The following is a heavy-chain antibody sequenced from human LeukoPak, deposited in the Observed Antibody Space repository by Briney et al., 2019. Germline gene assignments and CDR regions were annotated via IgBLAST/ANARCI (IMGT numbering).Heavy chain of an antibody. Sequence: GASVKVSCKASGGTFSTYAIVWVRQAPGQGLEWMGGIIPIFGSANYAQKFQGRVTITTDESTSTAYMELSSLRSEDASVSWCESVFRRWFGSWGQGTLVTVSS. V-gene: IGHV1-69*05. J-gene: IGHJ5*01. CDR1: GGTFSTYA. CDR2: IIPIFGSA. CDR3: ESVFRRWFGS. D-gene: IGHD1-14*01.